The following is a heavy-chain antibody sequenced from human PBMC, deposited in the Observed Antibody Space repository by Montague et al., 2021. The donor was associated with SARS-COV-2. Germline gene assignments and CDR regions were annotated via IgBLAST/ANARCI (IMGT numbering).Heavy chain of an antibody. D-gene: IGHD3-22*01. J-gene: IGHJ3*02. CDR1: GFSLSTSGMC. CDR3: AHDRVTMIVVAKADAFDI. V-gene: IGHV2-5*08. CDR2: IYWDDDK. Sequence: PALVKPTQTLTLTCTFSGFSLSTSGMCVSWIRQPPGKALEWLALIYWDDDKRYGPSLKSRLTITKDTSKNQVVLTMTNMDPVDTATYYCAHDRVTMIVVAKADAFDIWGQGTMVTVSS.